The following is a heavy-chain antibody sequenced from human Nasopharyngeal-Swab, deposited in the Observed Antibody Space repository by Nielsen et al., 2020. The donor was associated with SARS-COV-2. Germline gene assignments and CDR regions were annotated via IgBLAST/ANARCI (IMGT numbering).Heavy chain of an antibody. Sequence: GESLKISCAASGFTFNTYAISWVRQAPGKGLEWVSAISGSGGSTYYADSVKGRFTISRDNSKNTLYLQMNSLRAEDTAVYYCARNPGVNPPMTTAFDYWGQGTLVTVSS. CDR2: ISGSGGST. CDR1: GFTFNTYA. D-gene: IGHD3-10*01. CDR3: ARNPGVNPPMTTAFDY. J-gene: IGHJ4*02. V-gene: IGHV3-23*01.